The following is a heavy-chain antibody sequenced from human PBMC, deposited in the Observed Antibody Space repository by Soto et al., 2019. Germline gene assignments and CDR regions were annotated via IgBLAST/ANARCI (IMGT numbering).Heavy chain of an antibody. J-gene: IGHJ4*02. CDR1: GFTFNSYS. Sequence: EVQLVESGGGLVQPGGSLRLSCAASGFTFNSYSMNWVRQAPGKGLEWVSYISSSSSTIYYADSVKGRFTISRDNAKNSLYLQMNSLRDEDTAVYYCARAGYYGSGILLWGQGTLVTVAS. CDR2: ISSSSSTI. V-gene: IGHV3-48*02. CDR3: ARAGYYGSGILL. D-gene: IGHD3-10*01.